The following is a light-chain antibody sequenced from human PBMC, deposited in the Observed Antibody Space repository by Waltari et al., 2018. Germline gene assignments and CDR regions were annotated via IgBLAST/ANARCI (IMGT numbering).Light chain of an antibody. V-gene: IGLV1-40*01. Sequence: QSVLTQPPSVSGDPGQRVTISCTGSSSNFGAGFDVHWYQQLPGTAPKLLSDGNSNRPSVAPDRFSGSKSGTSASLAITWLQAEDEADYYCQSYDNILSASIFGGGTKLTVL. CDR2: GNS. CDR1: SSNFGAGFD. CDR3: QSYDNILSASI. J-gene: IGLJ2*01.